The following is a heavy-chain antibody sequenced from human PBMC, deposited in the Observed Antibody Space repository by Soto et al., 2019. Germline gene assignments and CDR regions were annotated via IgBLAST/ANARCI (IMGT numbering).Heavy chain of an antibody. Sequence: GGSLRLSCAASGFTFSSYAMNWVRQAPGKGLEWVAVISYDGSNKYYADSVKGRFTISRDNSKNTLYLQMNSLRAEDASVYYSARDGVGATIQYYFDYWGQGTLVTVSS. CDR3: ARDGVGATIQYYFDY. CDR1: GFTFSSYA. CDR2: ISYDGSNK. V-gene: IGHV3-30*04. J-gene: IGHJ4*02. D-gene: IGHD1-26*01.